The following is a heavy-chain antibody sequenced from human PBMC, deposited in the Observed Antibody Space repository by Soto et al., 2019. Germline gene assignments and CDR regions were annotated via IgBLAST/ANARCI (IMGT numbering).Heavy chain of an antibody. CDR3: AKDSRNTISHVDY. CDR1: SGSISSTIYS. CDR2: INHSGST. J-gene: IGHJ4*02. V-gene: IGHV4-39*07. Sequence: PSETLSLTCTVSSGSISSTIYSWDWIRQPPGKGLEWIGKINHSGSTNYNPSLKSRVTISVDTSKNQFSLKLSSVTAADTAVYYCAKDSRNTISHVDYWGQGTLVTVSS. D-gene: IGHD4-4*01.